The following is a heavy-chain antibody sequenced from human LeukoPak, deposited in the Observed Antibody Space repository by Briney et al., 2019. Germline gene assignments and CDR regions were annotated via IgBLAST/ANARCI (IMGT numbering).Heavy chain of an antibody. CDR1: GRSITSYY. V-gene: IGHV4-59*01. CDR3: ARENGYRYDY. D-gene: IGHD5-18*01. J-gene: IGHJ4*02. CDR2: IYYSWST. Sequence: SETLSLTCTVSGRSITSYYWTWVPHPPGKGREGSVSIYYSWSTNYNPALKRQVPISVGTSKNQFSLKLSSVTAADTALYYCARENGYRYDYWGQGTLVTVSS.